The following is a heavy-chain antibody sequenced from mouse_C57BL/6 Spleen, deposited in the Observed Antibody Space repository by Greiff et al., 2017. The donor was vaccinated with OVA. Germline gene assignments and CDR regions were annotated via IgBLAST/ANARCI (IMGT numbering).Heavy chain of an antibody. CDR3: ARNRSSPHWYFDV. CDR1: GYTFTSYW. Sequence: VQLQQPGAELVKPGASVKLSCKASGYTFTSYWMQWVKQRPGQGLEWIGEIDPSDSYTNYNQKFKGKATLTVDTSSSTAYMQLSSLTSEDSAVYYCARNRSSPHWYFDVWGTGTTVTVSS. J-gene: IGHJ1*03. V-gene: IGHV1-50*01. CDR2: IDPSDSYT. D-gene: IGHD1-1*01.